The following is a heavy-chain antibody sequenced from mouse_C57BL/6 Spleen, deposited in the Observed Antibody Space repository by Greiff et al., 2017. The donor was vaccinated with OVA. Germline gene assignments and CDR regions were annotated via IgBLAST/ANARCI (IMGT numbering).Heavy chain of an antibody. D-gene: IGHD1-3*01. Sequence: VQLKQPGAELVKPGASVKLSCKASGYTFTSYWMQWVKQRPGQGLEWIGEIDPSDSYTNYNQKFKGKATLTVDTSSSTAYMQLSSLTSEDSAVYYCARDSGAMDYWGQGTSVTVSS. CDR3: ARDSGAMDY. CDR1: GYTFTSYW. CDR2: IDPSDSYT. J-gene: IGHJ4*01. V-gene: IGHV1-50*01.